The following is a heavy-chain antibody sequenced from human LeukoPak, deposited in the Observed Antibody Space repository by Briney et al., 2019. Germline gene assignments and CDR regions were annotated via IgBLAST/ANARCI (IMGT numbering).Heavy chain of an antibody. J-gene: IGHJ5*02. CDR2: ISSNGGST. CDR1: GFTFDDYA. CDR3: ARGVVVPAASNKYNWFDP. D-gene: IGHD2-2*01. V-gene: IGHV3-64*01. Sequence: SGGSLRLSCAASGFTFDDYAMHWVRQAPGKGLEYVSAISSNGGSTYYANSVKGRFTISRDNSKNTLYLQMGSLRAEDMAVYYCARGVVVPAASNKYNWFDPWGQGTLVTVSS.